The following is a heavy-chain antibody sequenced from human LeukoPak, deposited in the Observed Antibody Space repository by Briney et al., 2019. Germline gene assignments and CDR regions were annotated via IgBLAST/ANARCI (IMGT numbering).Heavy chain of an antibody. J-gene: IGHJ2*01. D-gene: IGHD5-24*01. CDR2: ISYDGSNK. V-gene: IGHV3-30*18. CDR1: GFTFSSYG. CDR3: AKDSRDGYNYVNWYFDL. Sequence: GGSLRLSCAASGFTFSSYGMHWVRQAPGKGREGGAVISYDGSNKYYADSVKGRFTISRDNSKNTVYLQMNSVRAEDKVVYYCAKDSRDGYNYVNWYFDLWGRGTLVTVSS.